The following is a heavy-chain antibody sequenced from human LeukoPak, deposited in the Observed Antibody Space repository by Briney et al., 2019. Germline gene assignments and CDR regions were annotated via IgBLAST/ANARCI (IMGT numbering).Heavy chain of an antibody. V-gene: IGHV3-23*01. CDR3: AKASLIVVVTLTPFDY. J-gene: IGHJ4*02. D-gene: IGHD3-22*01. CDR2: ISGSGDST. Sequence: PGGSLRLSCAASGFIFSSYAMSWVRQAPGKGLEWVSSISGSGDSTYYADSVKGRFTISRDNPKNTLYLQVNSLRAEDTAVYYCAKASLIVVVTLTPFDYWGQGTLVTVSS. CDR1: GFIFSSYA.